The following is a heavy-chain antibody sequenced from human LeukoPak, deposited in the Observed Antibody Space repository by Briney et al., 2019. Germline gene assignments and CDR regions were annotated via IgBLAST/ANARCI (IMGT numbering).Heavy chain of an antibody. J-gene: IGHJ4*02. V-gene: IGHV4-59*01. Sequence: SETLSLTCTVSGGSISSYYWSWVRQPPGKGLEWIGYIYYSGSTNYNPSLKSRVTISVDTSKNQFSLKLSSVTAADTAVYYCARGKDYHDYSYWGQGTLVTVSS. CDR1: GGSISSYY. D-gene: IGHD4-17*01. CDR3: ARGKDYHDYSY. CDR2: IYYSGST.